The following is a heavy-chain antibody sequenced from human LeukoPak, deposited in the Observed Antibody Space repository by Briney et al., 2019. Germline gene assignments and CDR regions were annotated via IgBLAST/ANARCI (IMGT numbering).Heavy chain of an antibody. V-gene: IGHV4-39*07. CDR2: IYYSGST. CDR1: GGSISTSSYY. D-gene: IGHD1-7*01. CDR3: ARELELRY. J-gene: IGHJ4*02. Sequence: SETLSLTCTVSGGSISTSSYYWGWIRQPPGKGLECIGNIYYSGSTYYNPSLKSRVTISVDTSKNQFSLKLSSVTAADTAVYYCARELELRYWGQGTLVTVSS.